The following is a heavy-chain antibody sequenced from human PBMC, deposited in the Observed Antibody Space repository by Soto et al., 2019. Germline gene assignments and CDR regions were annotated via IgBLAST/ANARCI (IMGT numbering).Heavy chain of an antibody. CDR3: ARETHWPGYSIDY. V-gene: IGHV3-21*01. Sequence: EVQLVESGGGLVKPGGSLRLSCAASGFTFSSYSMNWVRQAPGKGLEWVSSISSSSSDIYYADSVKGRFTISRDNAKNSLYLQMNSLRAEDTAVYYCARETHWPGYSIDYWGQGTLVTVSS. J-gene: IGHJ4*02. D-gene: IGHD6-13*01. CDR2: ISSSSSDI. CDR1: GFTFSSYS.